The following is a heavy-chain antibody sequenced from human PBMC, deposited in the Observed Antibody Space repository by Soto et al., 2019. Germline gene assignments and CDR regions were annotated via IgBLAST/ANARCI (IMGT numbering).Heavy chain of an antibody. CDR2: IYQSGDT. CDR3: AXEYTKTVAGPTPYYIDY. D-gene: IGHD6-19*01. Sequence: SETLSLTCSVSGDSISSYYWGWIRQPAGKGLEWIGRIYQSGDTNYNPSLKSRVSMSVDTSKNQFSLKLSSVTAADTAVYYCAXEYTKTVAGPTPYYIDYWGQGTLVTVSS. J-gene: IGHJ4*02. V-gene: IGHV4-4*07. CDR1: GDSISSYY.